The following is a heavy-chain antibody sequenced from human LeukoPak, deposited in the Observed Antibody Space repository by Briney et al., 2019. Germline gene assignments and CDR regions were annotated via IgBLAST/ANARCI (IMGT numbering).Heavy chain of an antibody. J-gene: IGHJ6*02. CDR3: ATPLPQLELQNYYYYYGMDV. D-gene: IGHD1-7*01. CDR2: IIPILGIA. V-gene: IGHV1-69*04. Sequence: SVKVSCKASGGTFSSYAISWVRQAPGQGLEWMGRIIPILGIANYAQKFQGRVTITADKSTSTAYMELSSLRSEDTAVYYCATPLPQLELQNYYYYYGMDVWGQGTTVTVSS. CDR1: GGTFSSYA.